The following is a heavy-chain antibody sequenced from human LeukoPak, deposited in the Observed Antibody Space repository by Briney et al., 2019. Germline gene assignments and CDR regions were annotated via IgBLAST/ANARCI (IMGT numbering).Heavy chain of an antibody. J-gene: IGHJ4*02. D-gene: IGHD3-10*01. CDR1: GYIFSSYG. CDR2: ISAYNGNI. Sequence: ASVKVSCKTSGYIFSSYGISWVRQAPGQGLEWMGWISAYNGNINYIQKFQGRVTMTTDTSTSTAYMELRSLRSDDTAMYYCAREHGSGSYYNPVGFDYWGQGTLVTVSS. CDR3: AREHGSGSYYNPVGFDY. V-gene: IGHV1-18*04.